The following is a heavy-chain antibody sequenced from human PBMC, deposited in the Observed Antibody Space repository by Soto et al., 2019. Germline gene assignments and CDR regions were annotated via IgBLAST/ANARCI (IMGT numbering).Heavy chain of an antibody. CDR3: ARGLPVLRYFDLGYYYYYGMDV. J-gene: IGHJ6*02. CDR2: INHSGST. D-gene: IGHD3-9*01. CDR1: CGYFSSYD. Sequence: PSQTMPLTWAVDCGYFSSYDWSWIRQPPGKRLEWIGEINHSGSTNYNPSLKSRVTISVDTSKHRFSLKLSSVTAADTAVYYCARGLPVLRYFDLGYYYYYGMDVWGQGTTVTVSS. V-gene: IGHV4-34*01.